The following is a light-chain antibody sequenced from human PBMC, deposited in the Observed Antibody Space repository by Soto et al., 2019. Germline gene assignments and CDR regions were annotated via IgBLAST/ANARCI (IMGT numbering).Light chain of an antibody. V-gene: IGKV1-33*01. J-gene: IGKJ3*01. CDR2: DAS. CDR3: QQYDHLPFT. Sequence: DIQMTQSPYSLSASVRDRVTITCQASQDISNYLNWYQQKPGKAPKLLICDASNLEPGVPSRFSGSGSGTDFTFTISSLQPEDIATYYCQQYDHLPFTFGPGTKVDIK. CDR1: QDISNY.